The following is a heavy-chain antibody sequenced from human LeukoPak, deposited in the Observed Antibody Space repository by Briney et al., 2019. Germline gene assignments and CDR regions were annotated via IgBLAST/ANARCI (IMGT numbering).Heavy chain of an antibody. CDR2: IFHSGTT. CDR1: GGSVIRSTSF. D-gene: IGHD1-26*01. CDR3: AKTIGGFAKGGSPYDS. Sequence: SETLSLTCNVSGGSVIRSTSFWGWIRQSPGKGLEWIGNIFHSGTTYDNPSLKSRVTMSVDTSKNQLSLKMSSVTAVDTAVYYCAKTIGGFAKGGSPYDSWGQGTLVTVSS. J-gene: IGHJ4*02. V-gene: IGHV4-39*07.